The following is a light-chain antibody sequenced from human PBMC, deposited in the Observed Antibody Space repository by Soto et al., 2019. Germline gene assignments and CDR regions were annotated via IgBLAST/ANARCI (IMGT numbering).Light chain of an antibody. CDR1: QSVSSSN. Sequence: EIVLTQSPGTLSLSPGERATLSCRASQSVSSSNLAWYQQKPGQAPRLLIYGASSRATGIPDRFSGSGSGTDFTLTISRLEPEDFAVYYCQQYGSSPPELTFGGVTKVEIK. CDR2: GAS. CDR3: QQYGSSPPELT. V-gene: IGKV3-20*01. J-gene: IGKJ4*01.